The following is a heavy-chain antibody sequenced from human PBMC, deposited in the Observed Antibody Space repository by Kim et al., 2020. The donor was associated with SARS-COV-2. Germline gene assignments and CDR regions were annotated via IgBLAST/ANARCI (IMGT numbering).Heavy chain of an antibody. V-gene: IGHV4-39*07. CDR3: ARSGDGIFDI. CDR2: IDHRGTT. D-gene: IGHD1-20*01. Sequence: SETLSLTCSVSGGSITSHSYYWGWIRQPPGKGLEWIGSIDHRGTTYYNPSLKSRVTISVDTSKNQFSLKLTSMTAADTAVFYCARSGDGIFDIWGRGTLVTVPS. J-gene: IGHJ3*02. CDR1: GGSITSHSYY.